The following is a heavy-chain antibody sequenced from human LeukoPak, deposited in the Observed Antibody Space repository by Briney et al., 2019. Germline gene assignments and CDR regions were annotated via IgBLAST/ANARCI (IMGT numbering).Heavy chain of an antibody. Sequence: SETLSLTCTVSGGSIRTNSYYWDWIRQPPGKGPEWIGSVYYSGSTYSNPTLKSRVTMSVDASKNQFSLKLSSVTAADTAVYYCAGSLTYYYDSSGYNYWGQGTLVTVSS. D-gene: IGHD3-22*01. CDR2: VYYSGST. V-gene: IGHV4-39*01. CDR3: AGSLTYYYDSSGYNY. J-gene: IGHJ4*02. CDR1: GGSIRTNSYY.